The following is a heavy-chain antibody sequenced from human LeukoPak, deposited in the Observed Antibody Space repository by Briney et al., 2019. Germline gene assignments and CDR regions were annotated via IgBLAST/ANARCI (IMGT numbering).Heavy chain of an antibody. CDR3: AKEGGETGYSSSWYQTY. CDR2: ISGSGGST. J-gene: IGHJ4*02. CDR1: GGTFSSYA. V-gene: IGHV3-23*01. Sequence: ASVKVSCKASGGTFSSYAISWVRQAPGKGLEWVSAISGSGGSTYYADSVKGRFTISRDNSKNTLYLQMNSLRAEDTAVYYCAKEGGETGYSSSWYQTYWGQGTLVTVSS. D-gene: IGHD6-13*01.